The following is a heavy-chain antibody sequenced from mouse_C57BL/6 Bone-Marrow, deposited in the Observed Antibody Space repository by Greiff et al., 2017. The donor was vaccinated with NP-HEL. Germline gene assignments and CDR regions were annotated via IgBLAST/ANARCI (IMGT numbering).Heavy chain of an antibody. CDR1: GYTFTSYW. CDR3: ARRFDYGSSHWYFDV. J-gene: IGHJ1*03. Sequence: QVQLQQPGAELVRPGSSVKLSCKASGYTFTSYWMHWVKQRPIQGLEWIGNIDPSDSETHYNQKFKDKATLTVDKSSSTAYMQLSSLTSEDSAVYYCARRFDYGSSHWYFDVWGTGTTVTVSS. D-gene: IGHD1-1*01. V-gene: IGHV1-52*01. CDR2: IDPSDSET.